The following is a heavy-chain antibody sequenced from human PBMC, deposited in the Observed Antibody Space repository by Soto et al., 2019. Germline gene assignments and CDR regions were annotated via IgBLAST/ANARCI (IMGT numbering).Heavy chain of an antibody. Sequence: QVHLQESGPGLVKPSGTLPLTCTVSGGSISSRNWWSWLRQSPTKGLEWIGEIYQSGSTNYNPSLESRVTISVDKSKNQFSLELTSLTAADTAVYYCAKDRLWGSSDRGAPDDFEVWGQGTMVTVS. CDR1: GGSISSRNW. V-gene: IGHV4-4*02. CDR2: IYQSGST. CDR3: AKDRLWGSSDRGAPDDFEV. J-gene: IGHJ3*01. D-gene: IGHD6-6*01.